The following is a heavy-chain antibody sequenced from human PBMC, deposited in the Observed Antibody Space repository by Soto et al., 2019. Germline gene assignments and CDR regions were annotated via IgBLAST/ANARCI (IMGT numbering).Heavy chain of an antibody. J-gene: IGHJ2*01. CDR1: GFTFSDSA. CDR3: TRPNDSGDYDWYFDL. Sequence: QLVESGGGLVQPGGSLKLSCAASGFTFSDSALHWVRQASGKGLEWVGRIRTKVNDYATIYAASVRGRFTISRDDSRNTADLQMYSLKIEDTAIYYCTRPNDSGDYDWYFDLWGRGTLVTVSS. V-gene: IGHV3-73*02. D-gene: IGHD4-17*01. CDR2: IRTKVNDYAT.